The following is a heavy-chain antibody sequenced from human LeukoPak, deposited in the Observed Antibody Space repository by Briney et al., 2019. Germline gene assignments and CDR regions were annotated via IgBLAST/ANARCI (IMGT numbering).Heavy chain of an antibody. CDR2: TYYRSKWYS. CDR1: GDSVSSNSTA. J-gene: IGHJ3*02. V-gene: IGHV6-1*01. Sequence: SQTLSLTCAISGDSVSSNSTACNWIRQSPSRGLEWLGRTYYRSKWYSNYAVSVKSRITINPDTSKNQFSLQLNSVTPEDTAVYYCARGGQGDGYSADEAFDMWGQGTMVTVSS. D-gene: IGHD5-24*01. CDR3: ARGGQGDGYSADEAFDM.